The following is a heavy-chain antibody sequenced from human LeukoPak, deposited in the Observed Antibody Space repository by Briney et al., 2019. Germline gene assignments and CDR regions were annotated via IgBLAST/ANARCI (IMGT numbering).Heavy chain of an antibody. CDR2: MSGTGGNT. V-gene: IGHV3-23*01. CDR1: GFTFSSYA. D-gene: IGHD2-15*01. Sequence: GGSLRLSCAASGFTFSSYAMSWVRQAPGKGLEWVLGMSGTGGNTYYADSVKGRFTISRDNSKNTLYLQMNSLRVEDTAVYYCAKVSSSSCYNPIDYWGQGTLVTVSS. J-gene: IGHJ4*02. CDR3: AKVSSSSCYNPIDY.